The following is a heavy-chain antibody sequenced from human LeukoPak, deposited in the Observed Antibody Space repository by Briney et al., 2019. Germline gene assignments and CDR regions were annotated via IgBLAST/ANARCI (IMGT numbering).Heavy chain of an antibody. J-gene: IGHJ1*01. V-gene: IGHV3-74*01. Sequence: GGSLRLSCAASGFTFSDTWMHWVRQAPGEGLVWVSRIRSDGSDTRYAESVKGRFTISRDNSKNTLYLQMNSLRAEDTAVYYCASAIAASRVGSFQHWGQGTLVTVSS. D-gene: IGHD6-13*01. CDR1: GFTFSDTW. CDR3: ASAIAASRVGSFQH. CDR2: IRSDGSDT.